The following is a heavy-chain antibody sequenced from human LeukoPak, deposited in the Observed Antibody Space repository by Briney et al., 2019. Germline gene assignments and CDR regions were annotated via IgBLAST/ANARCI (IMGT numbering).Heavy chain of an antibody. D-gene: IGHD3-16*01. CDR3: AREKGGGLDY. Sequence: ASVKVSCKASGYSFTNYYMHWVRQAPGQGLEWMGIINPSAGGTSYAQKFQGRVTMTTDTSTSTIYMDLGSLRSEDTAVYYCAREKGGGLDYWGQGTLVTVSS. CDR1: GYSFTNYY. V-gene: IGHV1-46*01. CDR2: INPSAGGT. J-gene: IGHJ4*02.